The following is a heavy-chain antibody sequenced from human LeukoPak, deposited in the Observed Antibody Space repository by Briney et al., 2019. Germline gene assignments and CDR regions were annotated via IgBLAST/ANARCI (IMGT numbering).Heavy chain of an antibody. D-gene: IGHD4-23*01. CDR1: GFTFSDYY. CDR2: ISSSSNNI. Sequence: PGGSLRLSCAASGFTFSDYYMTWIRQAPGKGLEWVSYISSSSNNIHYANSVRGRFTISRDNAKNSVYLQMNSLRAEDTAVYYCARAAPVADDYWGQGTLVTVSS. V-gene: IGHV3-11*04. CDR3: ARAAPVADDY. J-gene: IGHJ4*02.